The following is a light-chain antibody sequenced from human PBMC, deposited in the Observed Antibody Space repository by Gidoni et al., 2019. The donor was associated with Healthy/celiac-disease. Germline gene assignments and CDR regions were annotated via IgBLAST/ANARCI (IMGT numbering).Light chain of an antibody. CDR3: QQYDNLPYT. CDR1: QDISNY. V-gene: IGKV1-33*01. Sequence: DIQMTQSPSSLSASVGDRVTITFQASQDISNYLNCYQQKPGKAPKLLIYDASNLETGVPSRFSGSGSGTDFTFTISSLQPEDIATYYCQQYDNLPYTFGQGTKLEIK. J-gene: IGKJ2*01. CDR2: DAS.